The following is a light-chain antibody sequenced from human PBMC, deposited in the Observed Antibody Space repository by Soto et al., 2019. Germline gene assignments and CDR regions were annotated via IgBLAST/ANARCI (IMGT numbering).Light chain of an antibody. CDR1: QSISSH. V-gene: IGKV3-11*01. CDR3: QQRVNWPLT. CDR2: DTS. Sequence: EIVLTQSPATLSLSPGESATLSCRASQSISSHLAWYQQKPGQAPRLLMFDTSNRATGIPARFSGSGSGTDFTLTISSLKPEDLAVYYCQQRVNWPLTFGGGTKVEIK. J-gene: IGKJ4*01.